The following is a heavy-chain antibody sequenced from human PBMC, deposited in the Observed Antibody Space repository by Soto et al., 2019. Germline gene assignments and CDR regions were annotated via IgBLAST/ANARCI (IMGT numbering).Heavy chain of an antibody. Sequence: ASVKVSCKTSGYTFSMHAIHWVRQAPGQGLEWMGWINAGNRDTKYSEKFQDRVAMTRDAYASAANMEVRSLRSEDTAIYYCARDEGGWNSIEGGFVKFILDYWGQGSVVTVSS. CDR1: GYTFSMHA. D-gene: IGHD1-7*01. J-gene: IGHJ4*02. CDR3: ARDEGGWNSIEGGFVKFILDY. CDR2: INAGNRDT. V-gene: IGHV1-3*01.